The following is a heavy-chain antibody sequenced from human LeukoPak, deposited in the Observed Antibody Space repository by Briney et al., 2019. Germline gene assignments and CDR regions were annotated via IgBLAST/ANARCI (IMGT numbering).Heavy chain of an antibody. Sequence: GGSLRLSCAASGFTFSSYAMHWVRQAPGKGLEYVSAISSNGGSTYYANSVKGGFTISRDNSKNTLYLQMGSLRAEDMAVYYCARGPRAYCGGDCYYFDYWGQGTLVTVSS. D-gene: IGHD2-21*02. CDR3: ARGPRAYCGGDCYYFDY. J-gene: IGHJ4*02. V-gene: IGHV3-64*01. CDR1: GFTFSSYA. CDR2: ISSNGGST.